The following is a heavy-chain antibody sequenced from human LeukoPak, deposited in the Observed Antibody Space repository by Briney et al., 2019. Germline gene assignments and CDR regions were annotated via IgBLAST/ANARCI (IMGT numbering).Heavy chain of an antibody. D-gene: IGHD1-26*01. Sequence: GGSLRLSCAASGFTFSSYSMNWVRQAPGKGLEWVSSISSSSSYIYYADSVKGRFTISRDNAKNSLYLQMNSLRAEDTAVYYCAIGIVGATESNWFDPWGQGTLVTVSS. CDR1: GFTFSSYS. J-gene: IGHJ5*02. V-gene: IGHV3-21*01. CDR2: ISSSSSYI. CDR3: AIGIVGATESNWFDP.